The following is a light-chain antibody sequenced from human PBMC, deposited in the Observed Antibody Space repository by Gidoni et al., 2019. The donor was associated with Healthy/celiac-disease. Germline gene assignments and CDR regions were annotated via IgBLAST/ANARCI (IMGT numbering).Light chain of an antibody. CDR3: QQSYSTLLT. V-gene: IGKV1-39*01. Sequence: DIQMTQSPSSLSASVGDRVTITCRASQSISSYLNWYHQKPGKAPELLIYAASSLQSGVPSRFSGSGSETDFTLTISSLQPRDFATYYCQQSYSTLLTFGGGTKVEIK. CDR1: QSISSY. CDR2: AAS. J-gene: IGKJ4*01.